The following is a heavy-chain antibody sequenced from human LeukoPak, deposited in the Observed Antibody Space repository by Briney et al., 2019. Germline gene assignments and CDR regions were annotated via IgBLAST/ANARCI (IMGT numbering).Heavy chain of an antibody. J-gene: IGHJ4*02. Sequence: ASVKVSCKASGYTFTSYAMHWVRQSPGQRLEWMGWINAGNGNTKYSQKFQGRVTITRDTSASTAYMELSSLRSEDTAVYYCAGEQVAGVKRFDYWGQGTLVTVSS. CDR2: INAGNGNT. V-gene: IGHV1-3*01. CDR1: GYTFTSYA. CDR3: AGEQVAGVKRFDY. D-gene: IGHD1-1*01.